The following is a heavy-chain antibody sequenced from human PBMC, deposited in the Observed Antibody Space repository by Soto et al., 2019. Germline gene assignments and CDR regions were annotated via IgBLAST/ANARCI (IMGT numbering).Heavy chain of an antibody. V-gene: IGHV3-21*01. CDR1: GFTFSSYS. CDR2: ISSSSSYI. J-gene: IGHJ6*02. CDR3: ARSLLGSSSWHGHYYYNYGMDV. D-gene: IGHD6-13*01. Sequence: PGGSLRLSCAASGFTFSSYSMNWVRQAPGKGLEWVSSISSSSSYIYYADSVKGRFTISRDNAKNSLYLQMNSLRAEDTAVYYCARSLLGSSSWHGHYYYNYGMDVWGQGTTVTVSS.